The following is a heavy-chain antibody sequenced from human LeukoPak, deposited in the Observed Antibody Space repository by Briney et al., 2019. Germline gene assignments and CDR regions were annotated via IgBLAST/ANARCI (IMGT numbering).Heavy chain of an antibody. J-gene: IGHJ4*02. CDR1: GGTFSSYA. D-gene: IGHD3-22*01. CDR2: ITPIFGTA. V-gene: IGHV1-69*13. CDR3: ARHGTIYDSSGYYGM. Sequence: SVKVSCKASGGTFSSYAISWVRQAPGQGLEWMGGITPIFGTANYAQKFQGRVTITADESTSTAYMELSSLRSEDTAVYYCARHGTIYDSSGYYGMWGQGTLVTVSS.